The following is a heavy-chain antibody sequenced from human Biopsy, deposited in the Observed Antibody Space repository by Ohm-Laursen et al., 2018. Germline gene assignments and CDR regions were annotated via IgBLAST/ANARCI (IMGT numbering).Heavy chain of an antibody. CDR3: ARGSGYFKLDV. CDR1: GESSSGYF. CDR2: INQSGGT. J-gene: IGHJ6*02. D-gene: IGHD5-12*01. Sequence: SDTLSLTCAVNGESSSGYFWNWIRQPPGKGLEWIGAINQSGGTKYNPSLKRRATLSADSSNSQFSLRLTSVTAADTAIYYCARGSGYFKLDVWGQGTTVTVSS. V-gene: IGHV4-34*01.